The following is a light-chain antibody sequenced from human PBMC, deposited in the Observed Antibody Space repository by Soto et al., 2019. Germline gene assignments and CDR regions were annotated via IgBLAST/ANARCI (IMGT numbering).Light chain of an antibody. CDR3: QHYGNSPPMT. J-gene: IGKJ5*01. CDR2: GAS. Sequence: EIVLTQSPDTLSLSPGERAALSCRASQSVRNSYLAWYQQKPGQAPKLLIYGASSRPAGIPDRFSGSGSRTDFTLTISSLEADDFAVYYCQHYGNSPPMTFGQGTRLDMK. CDR1: QSVRNSY. V-gene: IGKV3-20*01.